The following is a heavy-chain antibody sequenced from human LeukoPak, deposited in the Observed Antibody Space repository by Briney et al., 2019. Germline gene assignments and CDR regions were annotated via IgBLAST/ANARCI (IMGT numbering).Heavy chain of an antibody. CDR3: AKVYCTNGVCYEFDY. V-gene: IGHV3-23*01. D-gene: IGHD2-8*01. J-gene: IGHJ4*02. Sequence: GGSLRLSCAASGFTFSGYAMSWVRQAPGKGLEWVSAISGSGGSTYYADSVKGRFTISRDNSKNTLYLQMNSLRAEDTAVYYCAKVYCTNGVCYEFDYWGQGTLVTVSS. CDR1: GFTFSGYA. CDR2: ISGSGGST.